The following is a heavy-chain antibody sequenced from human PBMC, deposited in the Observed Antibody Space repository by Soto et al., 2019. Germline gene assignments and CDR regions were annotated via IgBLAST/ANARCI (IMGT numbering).Heavy chain of an antibody. CDR1: GYTFTSYG. D-gene: IGHD3-9*01. J-gene: IGHJ6*02. Sequence: ASVKVSCKASGYTFTSYGISWVRQAPGQGLEWMGWISAYNGNTNYAQKLQGRVTMTTDTSTSTAYMELRSLRSDDTAVYYCARETNILTGYPSYWYCGMDVWGQGTTVTVSS. CDR3: ARETNILTGYPSYWYCGMDV. V-gene: IGHV1-18*01. CDR2: ISAYNGNT.